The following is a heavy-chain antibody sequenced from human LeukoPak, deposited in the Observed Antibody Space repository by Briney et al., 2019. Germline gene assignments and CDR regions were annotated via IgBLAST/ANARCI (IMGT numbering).Heavy chain of an antibody. Sequence: PSETLSLTCAVSGGSISSSNWWSWVRQPPGKGLEWIGEIYHSGSTNYNPSLKSRVTISVDKSKNQFSLKLSSVTAADTAVYYCARGASYYDYVWGSYRPNWFDPWGQGTLVTVSS. D-gene: IGHD3-16*02. CDR2: IYHSGST. CDR1: GGSISSSNW. V-gene: IGHV4-4*02. CDR3: ARGASYYDYVWGSYRPNWFDP. J-gene: IGHJ5*02.